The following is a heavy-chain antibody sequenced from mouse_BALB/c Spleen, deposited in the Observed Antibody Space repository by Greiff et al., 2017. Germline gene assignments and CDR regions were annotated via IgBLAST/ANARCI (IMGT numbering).Heavy chain of an antibody. D-gene: IGHD2-1*01. J-gene: IGHJ2*01. CDR2: ISSGGSYT. Sequence: EVKLVESGGDLVKPGGSLKLSCAASGFTFSSYGMSWVRQTPDKRLEWVATISSGGSYTYYPDSVKGRFTISRDNAKITLYLQMSSLKSEDTAMYYCARQGTYGNYVRYFDYWGQGTTLTVSS. CDR1: GFTFSSYG. CDR3: ARQGTYGNYVRYFDY. V-gene: IGHV5-6*01.